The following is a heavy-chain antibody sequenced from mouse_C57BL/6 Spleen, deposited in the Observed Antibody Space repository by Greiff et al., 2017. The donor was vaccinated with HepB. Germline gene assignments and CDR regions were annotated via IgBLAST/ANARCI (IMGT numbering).Heavy chain of an antibody. D-gene: IGHD6-1*01. Sequence: VQLQQSGAELVKPGASVKLSCKASGYTFTSYWMHWVKQRPGQGLEWIGMIHPNSGSTNYNEKFKSKATLTVDKSSSTAYMQLSSLTSEDSAVYYCARGGPCNDYDAMDYWGQGTSVTVSS. CDR3: ARGGPCNDYDAMDY. V-gene: IGHV1-64*01. CDR1: GYTFTSYW. CDR2: IHPNSGST. J-gene: IGHJ4*01.